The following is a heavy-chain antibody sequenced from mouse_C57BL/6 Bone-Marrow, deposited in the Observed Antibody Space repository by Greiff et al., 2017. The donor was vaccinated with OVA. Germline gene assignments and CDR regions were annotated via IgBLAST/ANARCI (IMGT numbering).Heavy chain of an antibody. CDR3: AILAITAVVVPWGFDV. D-gene: IGHD1-1*01. Sequence: QVQLQQPGADLVKPGASVKVSCKASGYTFTSYWMHWVKQRPGQGLEWIGRIHPSDSDTNYNQKFKGKATLTVDNSSSPAYMQLSILTSEDSAVDYCAILAITAVVVPWGFDVWGTGTTVTVSS. J-gene: IGHJ1*03. CDR2: IHPSDSDT. V-gene: IGHV1-74*01. CDR1: GYTFTSYW.